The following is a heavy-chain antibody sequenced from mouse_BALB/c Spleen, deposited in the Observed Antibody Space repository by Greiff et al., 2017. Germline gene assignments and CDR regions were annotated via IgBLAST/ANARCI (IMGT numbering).Heavy chain of an antibody. CDR2: ISSGGSYT. J-gene: IGHJ4*01. V-gene: IGHV5-9-4*01. CDR1: GFTFSSYA. CDR3: ASSYDVPMDY. D-gene: IGHD2-14*01. Sequence: DVKLVESGGGLVKPGGSLKLSCAASGFTFSSYAMSWVRQSPEKRLEWVAEISSGGSYTYYPDTVTGRFTISRDNAKNTLYLEMSSLRSEDTAMYYCASSYDVPMDYWGQGTSVTVSS.